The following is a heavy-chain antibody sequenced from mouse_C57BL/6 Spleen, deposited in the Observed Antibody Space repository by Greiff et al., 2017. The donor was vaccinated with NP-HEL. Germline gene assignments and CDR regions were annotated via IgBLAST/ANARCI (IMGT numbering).Heavy chain of an antibody. CDR2: ISDGGSYT. Sequence: EVKLVESGGGLVKPGGSLKLSCAASGFTFSSYAMSWVRQTPEQRLEWVTTISDGGSYTYYPDNVKGRFTISRDNAKNNLYLQMSHLKSEDTAMYYCAREEGMLLQYFDYWGQGTTLTVSS. D-gene: IGHD2-3*01. J-gene: IGHJ2*01. V-gene: IGHV5-4*01. CDR3: AREEGMLLQYFDY. CDR1: GFTFSSYA.